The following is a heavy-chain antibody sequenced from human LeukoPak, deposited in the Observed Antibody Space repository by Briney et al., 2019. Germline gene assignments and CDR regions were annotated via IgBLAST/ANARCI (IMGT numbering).Heavy chain of an antibody. D-gene: IGHD2-2*02. Sequence: ASVKVSCKASGYTFTGYYMHWVRQAPGQGLEWMGWINPNSGGTNYAQKFQGRVTMTRDTSISTAYMELSRLRSDDTAVYYCARIGYCSSTSCYTDYYYYMDVWGKGTTVTVSS. CDR3: ARIGYCSSTSCYTDYYYYMDV. CDR2: INPNSGGT. J-gene: IGHJ6*03. CDR1: GYTFTGYY. V-gene: IGHV1-2*02.